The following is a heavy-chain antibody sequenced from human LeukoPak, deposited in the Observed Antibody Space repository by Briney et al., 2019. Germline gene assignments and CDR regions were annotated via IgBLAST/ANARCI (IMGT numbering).Heavy chain of an antibody. V-gene: IGHV4-4*07. Sequence: PSETLSLACTVSGGSISSYYWSWIRQPAGKRLEWIGRIHTSGSTNYNPSLKSRVTMSVDTSKNQFSLKLSSVTAAGTAVYYCAREGLYCSSTSCYTSWFDPWGQGTLVTVSS. CDR3: AREGLYCSSTSCYTSWFDP. CDR2: IHTSGST. J-gene: IGHJ5*02. D-gene: IGHD2-2*02. CDR1: GGSISSYY.